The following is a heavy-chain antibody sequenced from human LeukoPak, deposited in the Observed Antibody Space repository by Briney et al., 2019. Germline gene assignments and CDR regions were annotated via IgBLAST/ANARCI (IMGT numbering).Heavy chain of an antibody. CDR2: ISGSGGRK. D-gene: IGHD3-22*01. CDR1: GFTFSSYG. V-gene: IGHV3-23*01. CDR3: AKAGYYYDSSGYYYVFDY. J-gene: IGHJ4*02. Sequence: GALRLSCAASGFTFSSYGMSWVRQAPGKGLEWVSAISGSGGRKYYADSVKGRFTISRDNSKNTLYLQMNSLRAEDTAVYYCAKAGYYYDSSGYYYVFDYWGQGTLVTVSS.